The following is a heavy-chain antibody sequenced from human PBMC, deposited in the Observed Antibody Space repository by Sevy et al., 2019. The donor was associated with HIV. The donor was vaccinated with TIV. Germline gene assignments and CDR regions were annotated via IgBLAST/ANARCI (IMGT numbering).Heavy chain of an antibody. J-gene: IGHJ4*02. CDR2: IYYSGST. CDR3: ASADHGDYFYFDY. Sequence: SETLSLTCTVSGGSISSYYWSWIRQPPGKGLEWIGYIYYSGSTNYNPSLKSRVTISVDTSKNQFFLKLSSVTAADTAVYYCASADHGDYFYFDYWGQGTLVTVSS. CDR1: GGSISSYY. V-gene: IGHV4-59*01. D-gene: IGHD4-17*01.